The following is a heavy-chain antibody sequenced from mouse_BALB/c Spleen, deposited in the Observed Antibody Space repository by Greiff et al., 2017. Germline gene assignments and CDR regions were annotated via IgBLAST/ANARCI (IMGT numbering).Heavy chain of an antibody. J-gene: IGHJ2*01. CDR2: ISNLAYSI. CDR3: ARDGGNFLDY. CDR1: GFTFSDYG. V-gene: IGHV5-15*02. Sequence: EVKLMESGGGLVQPGGSRKLSCAASGFTFSDYGIAWVRQAPGKGPEGVAFISNLAYSIYYADTVTGRFPISRENAKNTHYLEMSSLRSADTAMYYCARDGGNFLDYGGQGTTLTVSS. D-gene: IGHD2-1*01.